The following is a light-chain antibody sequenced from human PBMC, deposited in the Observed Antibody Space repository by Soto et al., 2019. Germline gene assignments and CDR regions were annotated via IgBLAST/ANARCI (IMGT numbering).Light chain of an antibody. CDR1: QDISVY. CDR2: AAF. Sequence: DIQMTQSPSSLSASVGDRVTITCQASQDISVYLNWYQQKPGKAPKLLIFAAFSLQSGVPSRFSGSASGTDFTLTISSLQPEDFATYYCQQSYSTPLTFGGGTKVEIK. J-gene: IGKJ4*01. V-gene: IGKV1-39*01. CDR3: QQSYSTPLT.